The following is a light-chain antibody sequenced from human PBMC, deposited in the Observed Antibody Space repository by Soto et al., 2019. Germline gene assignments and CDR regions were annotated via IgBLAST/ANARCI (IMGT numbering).Light chain of an antibody. CDR1: SSDVGSYNL. CDR3: CSYAGRSTWV. J-gene: IGLJ3*02. V-gene: IGLV2-23*02. Sequence: QSALTQPASVSGSPGQSITISCTGTSSDVGSYNLVSWYQQHPGKAPKLMIYDVIKRPSGVSNRFSGSKSGNTASLTISGLQAEDEADYYCCSYAGRSTWVFGGGTKVTVL. CDR2: DVI.